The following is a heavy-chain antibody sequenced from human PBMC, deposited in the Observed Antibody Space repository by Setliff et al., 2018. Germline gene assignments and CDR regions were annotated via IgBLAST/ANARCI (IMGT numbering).Heavy chain of an antibody. CDR2: ISSYNGNT. V-gene: IGHV1-18*04. Sequence: ASVKVSCKASGYSFQRYGINWLRQAPGQGLEWLGWISSYNGNTKYAQTVQDRIRVTTDTSTSTAYMELRSLGSDDTAVYYCSRLVRYCTRTTCQRLSGGEFWGQGTLVTVSS. D-gene: IGHD2-2*01. CDR3: SRLVRYCTRTTCQRLSGGEF. CDR1: GYSFQRYG. J-gene: IGHJ1*01.